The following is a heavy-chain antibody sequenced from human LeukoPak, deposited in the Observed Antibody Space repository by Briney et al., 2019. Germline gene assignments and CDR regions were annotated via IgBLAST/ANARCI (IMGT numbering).Heavy chain of an antibody. CDR3: ARDWGSVYYYYYMDV. Sequence: ASVKVSCKASGHTFTGYYMHWVRQAPGQGLEGMGWINANSGDTNYAQKFQGRVTMTRDTSISTAYMELSRLRSDDTAVYYCARDWGSVYYYYYMDVWGKGTTVTVSS. CDR1: GHTFTGYY. CDR2: INANSGDT. J-gene: IGHJ6*03. D-gene: IGHD3-16*01. V-gene: IGHV1-2*02.